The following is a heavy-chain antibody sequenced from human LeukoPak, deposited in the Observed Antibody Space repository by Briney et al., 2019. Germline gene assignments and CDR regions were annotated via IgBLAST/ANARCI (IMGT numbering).Heavy chain of an antibody. CDR1: GYRFTGYY. Sequence: ASVKVSCKASGYRFTGYYIHWVRQAPGQGLEWMGRINPHSGGTKFAQKFQGRVTMTRDTSISTAYMEVSRLRSDDAAVYYCAREYYDILTGSLDYWGQGTLVTVSS. V-gene: IGHV1-2*02. J-gene: IGHJ4*02. CDR3: AREYYDILTGSLDY. D-gene: IGHD3-9*01. CDR2: INPHSGGT.